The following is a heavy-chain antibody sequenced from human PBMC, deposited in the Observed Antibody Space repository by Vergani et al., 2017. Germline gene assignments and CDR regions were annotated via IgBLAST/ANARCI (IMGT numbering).Heavy chain of an antibody. CDR3: ARILVGGYYDSSGYYYVNFDY. J-gene: IGHJ4*02. Sequence: QVTLKESGPVLVKPTETLTLTCTVSGFSLSNARMGVSWIRQPPGKALEWLAHIFSNDEKSYSTSLKSRLTISKDTSKSQVVLTMTNMDPVDTATYYCARILVGGYYDSSGYYYVNFDYWGQGTLVTVSS. D-gene: IGHD3-22*01. V-gene: IGHV2-26*01. CDR1: GFSLSNARMG. CDR2: IFSNDEK.